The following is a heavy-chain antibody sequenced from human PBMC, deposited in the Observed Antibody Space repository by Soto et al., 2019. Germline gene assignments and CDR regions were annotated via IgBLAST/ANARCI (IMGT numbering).Heavy chain of an antibody. CDR3: ARDLGGWPDY. D-gene: IGHD6-19*01. J-gene: IGHJ4*02. Sequence: ASVKVSCKASGYTFTSYAIHWVRQAPGQRLEWMGWVNAGNGNTKYSQKFQDRVTITRDTSASTAYMELSSLRSEDTAVYYCARDLGGWPDYWGQGNMVTVSS. V-gene: IGHV1-3*01. CDR2: VNAGNGNT. CDR1: GYTFTSYA.